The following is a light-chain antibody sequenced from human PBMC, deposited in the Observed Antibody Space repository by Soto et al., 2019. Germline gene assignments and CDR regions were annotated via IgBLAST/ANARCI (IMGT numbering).Light chain of an antibody. CDR3: QQYENVPLT. V-gene: IGKV1-33*01. CDR2: DAS. Sequence: DMPLTQSPSSLSAAVGDRVTITCRATQDISNYLHWYQQKPGKAPKLLIYDASNLEGGVPSRFSGGGSGTYFTFTINSLQPEDVATYYCQQYENVPLTFGGGTRVEIK. J-gene: IGKJ4*01. CDR1: QDISNY.